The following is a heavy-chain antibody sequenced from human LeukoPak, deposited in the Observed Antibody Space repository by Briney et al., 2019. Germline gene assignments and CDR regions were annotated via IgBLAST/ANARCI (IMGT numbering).Heavy chain of an antibody. V-gene: IGHV5-51*01. D-gene: IGHD1-26*01. CDR1: GYRVSSYW. CDR3: ARHAIEGATKSDFDY. CDR2: IYPGDSDT. J-gene: IGHJ4*02. Sequence: GESLKISCKGFGYRVSSYWIAWVRQMPEKGLEFMGIIYPGDSDTRYSPSLQGQVIISADKSIDTAYLQWGSLKASDTAMYYCARHAIEGATKSDFDYWGQGTLVTVSS.